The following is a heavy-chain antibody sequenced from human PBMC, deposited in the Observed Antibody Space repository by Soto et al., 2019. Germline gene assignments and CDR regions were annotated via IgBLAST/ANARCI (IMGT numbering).Heavy chain of an antibody. CDR3: ARWGTRGGLDV. CDR1: GFTFRSYV. V-gene: IGHV3-33*05. D-gene: IGHD3-16*01. Sequence: QVQLVESGGGVVQPGTSLRLSCVGSGFTFRSYVIHCVRQAPGKGLEWVALTSYDGSNNFYGDSVKGRFTISRDKSRNTVELQMDSLRLEVTALYYCARWGTRGGLDVWGQGTLVSVSS. J-gene: IGHJ4*02. CDR2: TSYDGSNN.